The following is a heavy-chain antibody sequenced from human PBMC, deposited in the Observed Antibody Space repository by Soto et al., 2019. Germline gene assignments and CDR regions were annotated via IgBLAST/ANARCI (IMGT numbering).Heavy chain of an antibody. D-gene: IGHD6-19*01. CDR3: AKDGSSGWYGWFDP. J-gene: IGHJ5*02. V-gene: IGHV3-30*18. CDR1: GFTFSSYG. Sequence: QVQLVESGGGVVQPGRSLRLSCAASGFTFSSYGMHWVRQAPGKGLEWVAVISYDGSNKYYADSVKGRFTISRDNSKNTLYLPMNSLRAEETAVYYCAKDGSSGWYGWFDPWGQGTLVTVSS. CDR2: ISYDGSNK.